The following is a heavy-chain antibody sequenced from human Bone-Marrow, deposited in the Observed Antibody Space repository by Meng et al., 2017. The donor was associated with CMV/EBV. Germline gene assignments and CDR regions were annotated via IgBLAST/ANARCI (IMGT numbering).Heavy chain of an antibody. V-gene: IGHV1-69*05. Sequence: SVKVSCKASGGTFSSYAISWVRQAPRQGLEWMGGIIPIFGTANYAQKYQGRVTITTDESTSTAYMELSSLRSEDAAVYYCARTDLVVTPRGRGYYFDYWGQGTLVTVSS. J-gene: IGHJ4*02. CDR3: ARTDLVVTPRGRGYYFDY. CDR1: GGTFSSYA. D-gene: IGHD2-15*01. CDR2: IIPIFGTA.